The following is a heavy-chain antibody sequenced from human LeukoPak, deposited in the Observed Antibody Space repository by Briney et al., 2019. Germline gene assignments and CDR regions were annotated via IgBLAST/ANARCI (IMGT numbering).Heavy chain of an antibody. J-gene: IGHJ4*02. CDR3: VRDYCSSTSCLFDY. V-gene: IGHV1-2*06. CDR1: GYTFTGYH. Sequence: ASVKVSCKASGYTFTGYHMHWVRQAPGQGLEWMGRINPNSGDTNYAQKFQGRVAMTRDTSISTAFMELTRLRSDDTAVYYCVRDYCSSTSCLFDYWGQGTLVTVSS. CDR2: INPNSGDT. D-gene: IGHD2-2*01.